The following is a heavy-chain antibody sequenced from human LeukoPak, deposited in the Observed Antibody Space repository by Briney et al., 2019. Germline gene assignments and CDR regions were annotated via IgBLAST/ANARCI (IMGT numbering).Heavy chain of an antibody. Sequence: RGSLRLSCAASGFTFSSYWMHWVRQAPGKGLVWVSRINSDGSSTSYADSVKGRFTISRDNAKNTLYLQMDSLRAEDTAVYYCAREQWLVPGYAFDIWGQGTMVTVSS. CDR3: AREQWLVPGYAFDI. V-gene: IGHV3-74*01. CDR1: GFTFSSYW. D-gene: IGHD6-19*01. CDR2: INSDGSST. J-gene: IGHJ3*02.